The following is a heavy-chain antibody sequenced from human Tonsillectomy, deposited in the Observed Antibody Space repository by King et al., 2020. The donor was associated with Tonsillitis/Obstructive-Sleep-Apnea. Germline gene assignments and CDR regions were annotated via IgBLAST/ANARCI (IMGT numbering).Heavy chain of an antibody. V-gene: IGHV4-39*01. CDR1: GGSISSSSYY. CDR2: IYYSGST. J-gene: IGHJ4*02. Sequence: QLQESGPGLVKPSETLSLTCTVSGGSISSSSYYWGWIRQPPGKGLEWIGSIYYSGSTYYNPSLKSRVTISVDTSKNQFSLKLSSVTAADTAVYYCASHGPDYGEGQFDYWGQGTLVTVSS. D-gene: IGHD4-17*01. CDR3: ASHGPDYGEGQFDY.